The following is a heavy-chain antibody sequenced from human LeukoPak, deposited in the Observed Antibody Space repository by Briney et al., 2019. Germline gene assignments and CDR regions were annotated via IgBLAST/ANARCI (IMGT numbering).Heavy chain of an antibody. V-gene: IGHV1-2*02. J-gene: IGHJ4*02. CDR1: GYTFTGYY. Sequence: ASVKVSCKASGYTFTGYYMHWVRQDPGQGLEWMGWINPNSGGTNYAQKFQGRVTMTRDTSISTAYMELSRLRSDDTAVYYCARRADFWSGYSAAHPPDYWGQGTLVTVSS. CDR3: ARRADFWSGYSAAHPPDY. CDR2: INPNSGGT. D-gene: IGHD3-3*01.